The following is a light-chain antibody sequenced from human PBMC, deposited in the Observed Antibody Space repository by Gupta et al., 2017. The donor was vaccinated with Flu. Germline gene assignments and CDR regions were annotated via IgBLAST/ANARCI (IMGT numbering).Light chain of an antibody. Sequence: QFVLTQLPSVSGAPGQRVPIPCTGGSSNFGSGFHVHWYQQFPRKAPKLLIYDNNIRPSGVPDRFSGCRSGASASLVISGLLTEDGAEYHCQSYDSTLTRTVFGGGTKLIVL. CDR1: SSNFGSGFH. CDR2: DNN. CDR3: QSYDSTLTRTV. V-gene: IGLV1-40*01. J-gene: IGLJ3*02.